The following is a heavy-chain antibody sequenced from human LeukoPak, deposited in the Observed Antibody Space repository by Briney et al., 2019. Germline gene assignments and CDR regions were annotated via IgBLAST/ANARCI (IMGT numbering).Heavy chain of an antibody. CDR3: ARASWGRAGGGDAFDI. CDR2: IYHSGST. V-gene: IGHV4-38-2*02. D-gene: IGHD3-16*01. CDR1: GYSISSGYY. Sequence: SETLSLTCTVSGYSISSGYYWGWIRQPPGKGLEWIGSIYHSGSTYYNPSLKSRVTISVDTYKNQFSLKLSSVTAADTAVYYCARASWGRAGGGDAFDIWGQGTMVTVSS. J-gene: IGHJ3*02.